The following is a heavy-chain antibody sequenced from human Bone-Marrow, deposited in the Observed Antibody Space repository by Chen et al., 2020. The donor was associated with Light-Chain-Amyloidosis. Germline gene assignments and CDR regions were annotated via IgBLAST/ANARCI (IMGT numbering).Heavy chain of an antibody. D-gene: IGHD5-12*01. CDR2: IYPDGSDA. Sequence: EVQQEQSGPEVKKPGESLKLTCKGSGYTFPNYWIGLVRQMPGKGREWMGVIYPDGSDARYSPAFEGQVTISADKSITTAYLQWRSLKASDTAMYYCARRRDGYNFDYWGQGTLVTVSS. CDR3: ARRRDGYNFDY. CDR1: GYTFPNYW. V-gene: IGHV5-51*01. J-gene: IGHJ4*02.